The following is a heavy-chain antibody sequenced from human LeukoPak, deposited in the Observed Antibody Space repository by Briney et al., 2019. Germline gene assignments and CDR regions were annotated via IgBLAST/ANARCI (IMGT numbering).Heavy chain of an antibody. CDR2: MNPNSGNT. Sequence: ASVKVSCKASGYTFTSYDIDWVRQATGQGLEWMGWMNPNSGNTGYAQKFQGRVTITRNTSISTAYMELSSLRSEDTAVYYCARALYSSSWLRRPGYWFDPWGQGTLVTVSS. V-gene: IGHV1-8*03. CDR1: GYTFTSYD. J-gene: IGHJ5*02. CDR3: ARALYSSSWLRRPGYWFDP. D-gene: IGHD6-13*01.